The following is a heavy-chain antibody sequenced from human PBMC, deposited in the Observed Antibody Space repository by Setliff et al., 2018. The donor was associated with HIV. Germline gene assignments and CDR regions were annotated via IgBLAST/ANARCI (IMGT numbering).Heavy chain of an antibody. CDR3: ARALXXXWVIRY. CDR1: GYTFTGHY. CDR2: GNQNSGDA. D-gene: IGHD2-21*01. J-gene: IGHJ4*02. V-gene: IGHV1-2*02. Sequence: ASVKVSCKASGYTFTGHYLHWVRQAPGQGLEWLGWGNQNSGDAIYAQKFEGRVTMTSETSISTVYMELSSLRSDDTAVYCCARALXXXWVIRYWGQGTLVTVSS.